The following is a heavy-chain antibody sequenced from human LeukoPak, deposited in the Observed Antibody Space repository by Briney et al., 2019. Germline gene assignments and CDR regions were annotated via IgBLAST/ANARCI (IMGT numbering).Heavy chain of an antibody. CDR3: ARALKGVVVIIDAFDI. CDR2: ISAYNGNT. J-gene: IGHJ3*02. D-gene: IGHD3-22*01. CDR1: GYTFTSYG. Sequence: ASVKVSCKASGYTFTSYGISWVRQAPGQGLEWMGWISAYNGNTNYAQKLQGRVTMTTDTSTSTAYMELRSLRSDDTAVYYCARALKGVVVIIDAFDIWGQGTMVTVSS. V-gene: IGHV1-18*01.